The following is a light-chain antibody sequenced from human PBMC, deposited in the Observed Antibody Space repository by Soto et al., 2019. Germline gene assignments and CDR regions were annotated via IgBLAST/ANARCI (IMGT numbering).Light chain of an antibody. Sequence: QSALTRPASVSGSPGQSITISCTGTVGLVSWYQQHPGKVPKLIIYDDTKRPSGVSSRFSGSKSGNAASLTISGLQAEDEADYYCCLSVGGRTYVFGTGTKVTVL. CDR3: CLSVGGRTYV. CDR2: DDT. V-gene: IGLV2-23*01. J-gene: IGLJ1*01. CDR1: VGL.